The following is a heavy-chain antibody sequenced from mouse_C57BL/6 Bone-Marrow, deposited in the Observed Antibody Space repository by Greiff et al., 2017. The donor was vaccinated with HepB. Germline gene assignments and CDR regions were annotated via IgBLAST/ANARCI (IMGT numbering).Heavy chain of an antibody. CDR2: IYPGDGDT. J-gene: IGHJ2*01. CDR1: GYAFSSSW. D-gene: IGHD4-1*01. V-gene: IGHV1-82*01. Sequence: VKLVDSGPELVKPGASVKISCKASGYAFSSSWMNWVKQRPGKGLEWIGRIYPGDGDTNYNGKFKGKATLTADKSSSTAYMQLSSLTSEDSAVYFCANWDDYWGQGTTLTVSS. CDR3: ANWDDY.